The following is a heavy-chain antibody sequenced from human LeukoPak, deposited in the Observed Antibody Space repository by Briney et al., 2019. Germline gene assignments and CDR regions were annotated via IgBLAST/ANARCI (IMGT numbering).Heavy chain of an antibody. CDR1: GYTFTSYY. V-gene: IGHV1-46*01. D-gene: IGHD2-15*01. CDR2: INPSGGST. CDR3: ARERRGGPSDYYYYYYMDV. J-gene: IGHJ6*03. Sequence: ASVKVSFKASGYTFTSYYMHWVRQAPGQGLEWMGIINPSGGSTSYAQKFHGRVTMTTDTSTSTAYMELRSLRSDDTTVYYCARERRGGPSDYYYYYYMDVWGKGTTVTVSS.